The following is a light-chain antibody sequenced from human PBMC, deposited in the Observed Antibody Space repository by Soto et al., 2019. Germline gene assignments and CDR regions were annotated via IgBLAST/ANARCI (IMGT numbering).Light chain of an antibody. J-gene: IGKJ3*01. CDR1: QSVSSSY. CDR2: GAS. CDR3: QQYGGSFRV. Sequence: EVVLTQSPCTLSLSPGERATLSCRASQSVSSSYLAWYQQKPGQAPRLLIYGASSRATGIPDRFSGSGSGTDFTLTISRLEPEDFAVYYCQQYGGSFRVFGPGTKVDIK. V-gene: IGKV3-20*01.